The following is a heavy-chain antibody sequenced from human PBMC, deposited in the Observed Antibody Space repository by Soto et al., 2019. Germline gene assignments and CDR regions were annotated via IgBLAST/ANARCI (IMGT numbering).Heavy chain of an antibody. CDR1: GGTFSSYA. V-gene: IGHV1-69*01. CDR2: IIPIFGTA. J-gene: IGHJ3*02. Sequence: QVQLVQSGAEVKKPGSSVKVSCKASGGTFSSYAISWVRQAPGQGFEWMGGIIPIFGTANYAQKFQGRVTITADESTSTAYMELSSLRSEDTAVYYCARGTIVVVPAAIGGEGDDAFDIWGQGTMVTVSS. D-gene: IGHD2-2*02. CDR3: ARGTIVVVPAAIGGEGDDAFDI.